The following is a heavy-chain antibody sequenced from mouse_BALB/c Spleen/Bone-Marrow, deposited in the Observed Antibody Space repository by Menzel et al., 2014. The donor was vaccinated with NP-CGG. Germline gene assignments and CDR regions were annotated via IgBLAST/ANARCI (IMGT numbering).Heavy chain of an antibody. D-gene: IGHD2-4*01. J-gene: IGHJ2*01. V-gene: IGHV3-5*02. Sequence: EVMLVESGPGLVKPSQTVSLTCTVTGISITTGNYRWSWIRQFPGNKLEWIGYIYYSGTITYNPSLTSRTTITRDTSKNQSFLEMNSLTAEDTATYYCARGAMITRGYFDYWGQGTTLTVSS. CDR1: GISITTGNYR. CDR3: ARGAMITRGYFDY. CDR2: IYYSGTI.